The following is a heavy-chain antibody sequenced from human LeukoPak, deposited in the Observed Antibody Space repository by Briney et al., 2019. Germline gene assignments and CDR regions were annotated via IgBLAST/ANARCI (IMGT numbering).Heavy chain of an antibody. CDR1: GFTFSSYW. J-gene: IGHJ3*02. CDR3: ARMRYFDWFDAFDI. CDR2: IKQDGSEK. D-gene: IGHD3-9*01. Sequence: PEGSLRLSCAASGFTFSSYWMSWVRQAPGKGLEWVANIKQDGSEKYYVDSVKGRFTISRDNAKNSLYLQMNSLRAEDTAVYYCARMRYFDWFDAFDIWGQGTMVTVSS. V-gene: IGHV3-7*01.